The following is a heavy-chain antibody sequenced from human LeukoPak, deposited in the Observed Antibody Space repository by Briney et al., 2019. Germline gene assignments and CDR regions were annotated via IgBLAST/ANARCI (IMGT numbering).Heavy chain of an antibody. V-gene: IGHV4-59*01. CDR1: GGSISSYY. CDR3: ARFGGVAAATRWYYFDY. Sequence: SETLSLTCTVSGGSISSYYWSWIRQPPGKGLEWIGYIYYSGSTNYNPSLKSRVTISVDTSKNQFSLKLSSVTAADTAMYYCARFGGVAAATRWYYFDYWGQGTLVTVSS. D-gene: IGHD2-15*01. CDR2: IYYSGST. J-gene: IGHJ4*02.